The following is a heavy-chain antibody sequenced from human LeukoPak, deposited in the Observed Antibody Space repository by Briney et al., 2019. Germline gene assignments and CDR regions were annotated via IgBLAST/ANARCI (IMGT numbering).Heavy chain of an antibody. J-gene: IGHJ6*02. CDR2: INPNSGGT. CDR3: ARDLNVVVVAAKQYYYYYGMDV. V-gene: IGHV1-2*06. D-gene: IGHD2-15*01. Sequence: VASVTVSCTASGYTFTVYYMHWVRQAPGQGLEWMGRINPNSGGTNYAQKFQGRVTMTRDTSISTAYMELSRLRSDDTAVYYCARDLNVVVVAAKQYYYYYGMDVWGQGTTVTVSS. CDR1: GYTFTVYY.